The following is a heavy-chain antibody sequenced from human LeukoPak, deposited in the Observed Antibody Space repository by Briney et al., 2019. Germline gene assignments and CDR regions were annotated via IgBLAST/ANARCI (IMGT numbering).Heavy chain of an antibody. V-gene: IGHV4-39*01. CDR1: GGSISSSSYY. J-gene: IGHJ4*02. CDR2: IYYSGST. CDR3: ASVPDTAMVLDDY. Sequence: SETLSLTSTVSGGSISSSSYYWGWIRQPPGKGLEWIGSIYYSGSTYYNPSLKSRVTISVDTSKNQFSLKLSSVTAADTAVYYCASVPDTAMVLDDYWGQGTLVTVSS. D-gene: IGHD5-18*01.